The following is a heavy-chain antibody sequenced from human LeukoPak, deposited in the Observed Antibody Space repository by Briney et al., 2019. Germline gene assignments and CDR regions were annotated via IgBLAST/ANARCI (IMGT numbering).Heavy chain of an antibody. J-gene: IGHJ6*02. Sequence: ASVKVSCKVSGYTLTELSMHWVRQAPGKGLEWMGGFDPEDGETIYAQKFQGRVTMTEDTSTDTAYMELSSLRSEDTAVYYCARLGYYYYGMDVWGQGTTVTVSS. CDR3: ARLGYYYYGMDV. CDR2: FDPEDGET. V-gene: IGHV1-24*01. CDR1: GYTLTELS. D-gene: IGHD7-27*01.